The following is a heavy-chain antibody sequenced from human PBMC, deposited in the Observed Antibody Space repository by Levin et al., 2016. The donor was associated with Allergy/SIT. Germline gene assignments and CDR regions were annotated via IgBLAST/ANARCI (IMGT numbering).Heavy chain of an antibody. CDR3: ARQGCIDTNTFCDAFDI. Sequence: SETLSLTCTISGGSISSYYWSWIRQPPGKGLEWIGYIHHSGRTNNNPSLKSRVIVSIDTSKNQFSLRLSSVTAADTAVYYCARQGCIDTNTFCDAFDIWGQGTTVTVSS. J-gene: IGHJ3*02. D-gene: IGHD2/OR15-2a*01. CDR2: IHHSGRT. V-gene: IGHV4-59*08. CDR1: GGSISSYY.